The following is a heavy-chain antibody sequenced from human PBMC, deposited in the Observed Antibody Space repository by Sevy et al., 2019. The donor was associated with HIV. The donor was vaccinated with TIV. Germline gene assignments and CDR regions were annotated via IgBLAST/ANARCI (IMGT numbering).Heavy chain of an antibody. V-gene: IGHV3-30*02. CDR3: AKNTAAVGVGGFDY. CDR2: IQCGGSSQ. Sequence: GGSLRLSCAASGFTFSYSGMHWVRQAPGKGLEWVTFIQCGGSSQYYADSVKGRFTILRDNSKNTLYLQMNSLRGDDTAVYYCAKNTAAVGVGGFDYWGQGALVTVSS. J-gene: IGHJ4*02. D-gene: IGHD2-8*02. CDR1: GFTFSYSG.